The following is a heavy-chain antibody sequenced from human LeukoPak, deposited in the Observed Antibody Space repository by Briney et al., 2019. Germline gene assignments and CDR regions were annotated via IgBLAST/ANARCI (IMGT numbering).Heavy chain of an antibody. J-gene: IGHJ4*02. CDR1: GFTFSSYS. Sequence: GGSLRLSCAASGFTFSSYSMNWVRQAPGNGLEWVSSISSSSSYIYYADSVKGRFTISRDNAKNSLYLQMNSLRAEDTAVYYCAREGDGYKPAFDYWGQGTLVTVSS. CDR3: AREGDGYKPAFDY. V-gene: IGHV3-21*01. CDR2: ISSSSSYI. D-gene: IGHD5-12*01.